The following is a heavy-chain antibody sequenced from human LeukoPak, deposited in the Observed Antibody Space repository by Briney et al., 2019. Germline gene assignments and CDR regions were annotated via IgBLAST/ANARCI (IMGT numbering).Heavy chain of an antibody. V-gene: IGHV1-69*06. D-gene: IGHD6-19*01. J-gene: IGHJ3*02. CDR2: IIPIFGTA. CDR3: ARVFSSGWSEDI. CDR1: GGTSSSYA. Sequence: SVKVSCKASGGTSSSYAISWVRQAPGQGLEWMGGIIPIFGTANYAQKFQGRVTITADKSTSTAYMELSSLRSEDTAVYYCARVFSSGWSEDIWGQGTMVTVSS.